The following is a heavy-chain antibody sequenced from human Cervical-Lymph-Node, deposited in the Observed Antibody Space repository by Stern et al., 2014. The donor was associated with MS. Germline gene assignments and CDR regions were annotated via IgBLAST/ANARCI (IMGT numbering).Heavy chain of an antibody. CDR2: IWYDGSNK. Sequence: VQLVESGGGVVQPGRSLRLSCAASGFTFSSYGMRWVRQAPGKGLEWVAVIWYDGSNKYYADSVKGRFTISRDNSKNTLYLQMNSLRAEDTAVYYCARDGSKVDYWGQGTLVTVSS. CDR1: GFTFSSYG. J-gene: IGHJ4*02. V-gene: IGHV3-33*01. D-gene: IGHD6-25*01. CDR3: ARDGSKVDY.